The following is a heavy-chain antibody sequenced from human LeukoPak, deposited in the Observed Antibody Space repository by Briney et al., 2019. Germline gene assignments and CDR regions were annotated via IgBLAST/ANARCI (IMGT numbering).Heavy chain of an antibody. CDR3: ARVGDSWHWLDP. CDR1: GGSISSYY. J-gene: IGHJ5*02. D-gene: IGHD5-24*01. CDR2: IYYSGST. Sequence: SETLSLTCTVSGGSISSYYWSWIRQPPGKGLEWIGYIYYSGSTNYNPSLKSRVTISVDTSKNQFSLKLSSVAAADTAVYYCARVGDSWHWLDPWGQGTLVTVSS. V-gene: IGHV4-59*01.